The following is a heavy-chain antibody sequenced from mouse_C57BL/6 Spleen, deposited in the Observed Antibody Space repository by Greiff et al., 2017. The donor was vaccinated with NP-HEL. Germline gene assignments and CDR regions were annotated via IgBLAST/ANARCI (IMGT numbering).Heavy chain of an antibody. CDR3: AREGRDD. V-gene: IGHV5-4*01. Sequence: DVMLVESGGGLVKPGGSLKLSCAASGFTFSSYAMSWVRQTPEKRLEWVATISDGGSYTYYPDNVKGRFTISRDNAKNNLYLQMSQLKSEDTAMYYCAREGRDDWGQGTTLTVSS. CDR2: ISDGGSYT. CDR1: GFTFSSYA. J-gene: IGHJ2*01.